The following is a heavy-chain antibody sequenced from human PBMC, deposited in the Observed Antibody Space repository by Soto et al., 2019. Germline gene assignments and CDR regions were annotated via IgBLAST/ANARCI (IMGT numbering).Heavy chain of an antibody. Sequence: PSETLSLTCAVSGGSISSSNWWSWVRQPPGKGLEWIGEIYHSGSTNYNPSLKSRVTISVDKSKNQFSLKLSSVTAADTAVYYCARATRKAAAAPFDYWGQGTLVTVSS. D-gene: IGHD6-13*01. J-gene: IGHJ4*02. CDR1: GGSISSSNW. V-gene: IGHV4-4*02. CDR2: IYHSGST. CDR3: ARATRKAAAAPFDY.